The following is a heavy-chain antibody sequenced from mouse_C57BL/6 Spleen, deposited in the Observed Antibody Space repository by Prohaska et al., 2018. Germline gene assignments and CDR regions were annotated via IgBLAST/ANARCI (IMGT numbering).Heavy chain of an antibody. Sequence: EVQLQQSGPELVKPGASVKISCKASGYTFTDYYMNWVKKSHGKSLEWIGDINPNNGGMSYNQKLKGKATLTVEKSTSTAYMELRSLTSEDSAVYYCARLGSSYWYFDVWGTGTTVTVSS. CDR1: GYTFTDYY. J-gene: IGHJ1*03. CDR2: INPNNGGM. CDR3: ARLGSSYWYFDV. V-gene: IGHV1-26*01. D-gene: IGHD1-1*01.